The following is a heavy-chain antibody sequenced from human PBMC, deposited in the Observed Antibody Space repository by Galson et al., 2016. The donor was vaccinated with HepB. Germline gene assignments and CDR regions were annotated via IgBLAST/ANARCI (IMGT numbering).Heavy chain of an antibody. CDR1: RASVSSYF. CDR2: IPESGTT. V-gene: IGHV4-59*02. Sequence: SETLSPTCTVSRASVSSYFWNWIRQSPGKGLEWIGYIPESGTTNYNPSLKSRVPISLDTSKNQFSLTLTSVTAADTAVYYCARARGGFGDYGSWFDPWGPGTLVIVSS. CDR3: ARARGGFGDYGSWFDP. D-gene: IGHD4-17*01. J-gene: IGHJ5*02.